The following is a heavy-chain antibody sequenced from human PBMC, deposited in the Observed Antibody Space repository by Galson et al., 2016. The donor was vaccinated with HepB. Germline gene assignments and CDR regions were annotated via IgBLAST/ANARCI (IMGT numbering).Heavy chain of an antibody. J-gene: IGHJ4*02. CDR3: ARGLYSSSSDF. D-gene: IGHD6-6*01. V-gene: IGHV4-31*03. CDR1: GGSISRGGYY. CDR2: ISHSGST. Sequence: TLSLTCTVSGGSISRGGYYWSWIRQHPGKGLEWIGYISHSGSTDYNPSLQSRVTISVDTSNNQFALMLNSVTAADTAVYYCARGLYSSSSDFWGAGILVIVSS.